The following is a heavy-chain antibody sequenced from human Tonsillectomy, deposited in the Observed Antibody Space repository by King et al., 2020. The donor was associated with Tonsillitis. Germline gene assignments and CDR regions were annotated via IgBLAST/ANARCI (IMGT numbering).Heavy chain of an antibody. J-gene: IGHJ3*02. CDR3: ARDWGQGNDAFDI. CDR1: GYTFTSYY. V-gene: IGHV1-46*01. CDR2: INPRGGST. D-gene: IGHD3-16*01. Sequence: VQLVESGAEVKKPGASVKVSCKASGYTFTSYYMHWVRQAPGQGLEWMGIINPRGGSTTYAQKFQGTVTMTRDTSTSTVYMLLNSLRSEDTAVYYCARDWGQGNDAFDIWGQGKMVTVSS.